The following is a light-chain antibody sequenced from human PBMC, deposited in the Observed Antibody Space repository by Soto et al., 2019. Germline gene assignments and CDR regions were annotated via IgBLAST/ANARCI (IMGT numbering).Light chain of an antibody. Sequence: EIVMTQSPATLSVSAGERATLSCRASQSVGRNLAWSPQKPGQAPRLLIYGASTRATDIPARFSGGGSGSDFALTISSLQSDDSAVYYCQQFNTWPPATFGGGTRVEIK. J-gene: IGKJ4*01. CDR1: QSVGRN. V-gene: IGKV3-15*01. CDR2: GAS. CDR3: QQFNTWPPAT.